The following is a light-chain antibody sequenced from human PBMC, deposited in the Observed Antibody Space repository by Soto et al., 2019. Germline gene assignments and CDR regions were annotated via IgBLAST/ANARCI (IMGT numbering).Light chain of an antibody. V-gene: IGKV3-20*01. J-gene: IGKJ5*01. CDR3: QQYGSSPT. Sequence: EIVLTQSPGTLSLSPGERATLSCRASQSVRSSYLAWYQKKPGQAPRLLMYGASSRATGIPDRFSGSGSGTDFTLTISGLEPEEFAVYYCQQYGSSPTFGQGTRLEIK. CDR2: GAS. CDR1: QSVRSSY.